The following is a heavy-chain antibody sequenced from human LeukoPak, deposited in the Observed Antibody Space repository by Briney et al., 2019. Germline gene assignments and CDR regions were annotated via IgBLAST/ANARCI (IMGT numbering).Heavy chain of an antibody. Sequence: GGSLRLSCAASGFTFSDYTMNWVRQAPGKGLEWVSSIGSSGAYIYYADSVKGRFTISRDNAKNSLYLQMNSLRGEDTAVYYCARDKNGIYSSSSPVGYLYYYYYLDVWGKGTTVTVSS. D-gene: IGHD6-6*01. V-gene: IGHV3-21*06. CDR3: ARDKNGIYSSSSPVGYLYYYYYLDV. CDR1: GFTFSDYT. J-gene: IGHJ6*03. CDR2: IGSSGAYI.